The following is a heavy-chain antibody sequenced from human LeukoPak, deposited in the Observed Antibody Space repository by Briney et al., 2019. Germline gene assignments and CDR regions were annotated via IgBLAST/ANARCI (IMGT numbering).Heavy chain of an antibody. CDR1: GFTFSSYS. D-gene: IGHD4-17*01. J-gene: IGHJ6*03. V-gene: IGHV3-48*01. CDR3: ARYGDPIWYYYMDV. Sequence: GGSLRLSCAASGFTFSSYSMNWVRQAPGKGLEWVSYISSSSSTIYYAHSVKGRFTISRDNAKNSPYLQMNSLRAEDTAVYYCARYGDPIWYYYMDVWGKGTTVTVSS. CDR2: ISSSSSTI.